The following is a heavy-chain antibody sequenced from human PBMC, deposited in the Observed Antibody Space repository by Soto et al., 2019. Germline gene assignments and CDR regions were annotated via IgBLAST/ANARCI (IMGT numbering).Heavy chain of an antibody. CDR1: GYTFSMSG. CDR2: ISGYNGNT. V-gene: IGHV1-18*01. Sequence: QVQLVQYGAEVKKPGASVKVSCKSSGYTFSMSGISWVRQAPGQGLEWMGWISGYNGNTNYEQKFQDRVPMTTDTSTNTAYMELRSLRSDDTAVYYCAREGPRPYYYYGMDVWGQGTTVTVSS. J-gene: IGHJ6*02. CDR3: AREGPRPYYYYGMDV.